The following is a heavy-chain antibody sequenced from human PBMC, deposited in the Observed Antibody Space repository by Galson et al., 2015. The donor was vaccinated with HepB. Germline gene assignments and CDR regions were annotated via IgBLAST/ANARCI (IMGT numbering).Heavy chain of an antibody. J-gene: IGHJ4*02. CDR1: GDSISSDDYY. Sequence: TLSLTCTVSGDSISSDDYYWTWIRQPPGKGLEWIGYIYYTGSTYYNPSLMSRVTISLDTSKNQFSLKLSSVTAADAAVYYCTRKPLRDYYGSGVDYWGQGTLVTVSS. CDR3: TRKPLRDYYGSGVDY. CDR2: IYYTGST. V-gene: IGHV4-30-4*01. D-gene: IGHD3-10*01.